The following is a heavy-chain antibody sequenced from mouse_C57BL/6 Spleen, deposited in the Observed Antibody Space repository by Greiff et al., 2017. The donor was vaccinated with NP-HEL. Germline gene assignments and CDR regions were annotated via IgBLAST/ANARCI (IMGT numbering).Heavy chain of an antibody. CDR1: GYTFTSYW. D-gene: IGHD1-1*01. Sequence: QVQLKQPGAELVMPGASVKLSCKASGYTFTSYWMHWVKQRPGQGLEWIGEIDPSDSYTNYNQKFKGKSTLTVDKSSSTAYMQLSSLTSEDSAVYYCARVFITTVVATDYWGQGTTLTVSS. V-gene: IGHV1-69*01. CDR3: ARVFITTVVATDY. J-gene: IGHJ2*01. CDR2: IDPSDSYT.